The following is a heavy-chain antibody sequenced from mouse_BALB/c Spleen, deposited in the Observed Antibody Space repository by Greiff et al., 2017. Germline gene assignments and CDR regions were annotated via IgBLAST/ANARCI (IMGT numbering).Heavy chain of an antibody. CDR2: ISYSGST. D-gene: IGHD2-4*01. CDR3: ARTTMITLYAMDY. V-gene: IGHV3-2*02. Sequence: VQLKESGPGLVKPSQSLSLTCTVTGYSITSDYAWNWIRQFPGNKLEWMGYISYSGSTSYNPSLKSRISITRDTSKNQFFLQLNSVTTEDTATYYCARTTMITLYAMDYWGQGTSVTVSS. J-gene: IGHJ4*01. CDR1: GYSITSDYA.